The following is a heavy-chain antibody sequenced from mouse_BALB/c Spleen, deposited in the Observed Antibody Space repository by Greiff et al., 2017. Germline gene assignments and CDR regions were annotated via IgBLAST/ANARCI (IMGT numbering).Heavy chain of an antibody. CDR2: IWAGGST. D-gene: IGHD2-3*01. Sequence: QVQLKESGPGLVAPSQSLSITCTVSGFSLTSYGVHWVRQPPGKGLEWLGVIWAGGSTNYNSALMSRLSISKDNSKSQVFLKMNSLQTDDTAMYYCARDRDGPYAMDYWGQGTSVTVSS. CDR1: GFSLTSYG. J-gene: IGHJ4*01. CDR3: ARDRDGPYAMDY. V-gene: IGHV2-9*02.